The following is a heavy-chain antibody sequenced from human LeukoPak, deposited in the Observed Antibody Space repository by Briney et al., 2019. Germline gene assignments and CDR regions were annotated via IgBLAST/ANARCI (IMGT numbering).Heavy chain of an antibody. V-gene: IGHV4-38-2*02. D-gene: IGHD2-2*01. Sequence: SEILSLTCTVSGYSISSGYYWGWIRQPPGKGLEWIGSIYQNGSTYYNPSLKSRVTISVDTSKNQFSLNLTSITAADTAVYYCAGQNVPTPHDYWGQGTQVTVSS. CDR2: IYQNGST. J-gene: IGHJ4*02. CDR1: GYSISSGYY. CDR3: AGQNVPTPHDY.